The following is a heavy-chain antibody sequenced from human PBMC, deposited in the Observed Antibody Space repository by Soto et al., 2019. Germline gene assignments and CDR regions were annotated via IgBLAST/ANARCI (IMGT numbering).Heavy chain of an antibody. Sequence: PSETLSLTCRVSTGSINGYYWNWIRQSPGKGLEWIGEINHSGSTNYNPSLKSRVTISVDTSKNQFSLKLSSVTAADTAVYYCARVEIVPAARGYYYGMDVWGQGTTVTVSS. V-gene: IGHV4-34*01. CDR2: INHSGST. CDR3: ARVEIVPAARGYYYGMDV. D-gene: IGHD2-2*01. CDR1: TGSINGYY. J-gene: IGHJ6*02.